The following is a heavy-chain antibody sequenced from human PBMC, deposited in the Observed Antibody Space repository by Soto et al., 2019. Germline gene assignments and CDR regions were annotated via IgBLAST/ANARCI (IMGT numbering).Heavy chain of an antibody. CDR3: AREGDYYDSSVYYLDY. D-gene: IGHD3-22*01. V-gene: IGHV4-59*01. J-gene: IGHJ4*02. CDR2: IYYSGST. CDR1: GGSISSYY. Sequence: SETLSLTYAVSGGSISSYYWSWIRQPPGKGLEWIGYIYYSGSTNYNPSLKSRVTISVDTSKNQFSLKLSSVTAADTAVYYCAREGDYYDSSVYYLDYWGQGTLVTVSS.